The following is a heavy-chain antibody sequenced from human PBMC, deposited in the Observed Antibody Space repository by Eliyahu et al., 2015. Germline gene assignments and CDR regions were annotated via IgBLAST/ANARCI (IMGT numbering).Heavy chain of an antibody. CDR3: VKDQYCSSTSCSAFDY. CDR1: GXTFSSXA. CDR2: ISSNGGST. Sequence: EVQLVESGGGLVQPGGSLRXSCSASGXTFSSXAMHWVRQAPGKGLGYVSAISSNGGSTYYADSVKGRFTISRDNSKNTLYLQMSSLRAEDTAVYYCVKDQYCSSTSCSAFDYWGQGTLVTVSS. D-gene: IGHD2-2*01. V-gene: IGHV3-64D*06. J-gene: IGHJ4*02.